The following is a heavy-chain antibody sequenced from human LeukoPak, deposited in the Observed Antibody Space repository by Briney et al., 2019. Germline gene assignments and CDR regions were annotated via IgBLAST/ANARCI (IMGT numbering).Heavy chain of an antibody. CDR3: ARDGAEKQQPEDY. CDR2: INPNSGGT. J-gene: IGHJ4*02. CDR1: GYTFTGYY. V-gene: IGHV1-2*02. D-gene: IGHD1-26*01. Sequence: ASVKVSCKASGYTFTGYYMHCVRQAPGQGLEWMGWINPNSGGTNYAQKFQGRVTMTRDTSISTAYMELSRLRSDDTAVYYCARDGAEKQQPEDYWGQGTLVTVSS.